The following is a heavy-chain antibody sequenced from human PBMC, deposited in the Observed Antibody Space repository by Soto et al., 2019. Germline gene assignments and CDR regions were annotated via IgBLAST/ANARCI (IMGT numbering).Heavy chain of an antibody. CDR3: ARDLELVGLDD. Sequence: TSETLSLTCTVSGGSISSGGYYWSWIRQHPGKGLEWIGYIYYSGSTYYNPSLKSRVTISVDTSKNQFSLKLSSVTAADTAVYYCARDLELVGLDDWGQGTLVTVSS. V-gene: IGHV4-31*03. CDR2: IYYSGST. J-gene: IGHJ4*02. D-gene: IGHD3-3*01. CDR1: GGSISSGGYY.